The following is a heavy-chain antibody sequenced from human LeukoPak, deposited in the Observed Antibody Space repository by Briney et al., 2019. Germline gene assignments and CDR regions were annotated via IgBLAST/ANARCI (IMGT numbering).Heavy chain of an antibody. J-gene: IGHJ6*02. CDR3: ARDGAYCGGDCYGTGYYGMDV. D-gene: IGHD2-21*02. CDR2: INPSGGST. V-gene: IGHV1-46*01. Sequence: ASVKVSCKASGYTFTGYYMHWVRQAPGQGLEWMGIINPSGGSTSYAQKFQGRVTMTRDTSTSTVYMELSSLRSEDTAVYYCARDGAYCGGDCYGTGYYGMDVWGQGATVTVSS. CDR1: GYTFTGYY.